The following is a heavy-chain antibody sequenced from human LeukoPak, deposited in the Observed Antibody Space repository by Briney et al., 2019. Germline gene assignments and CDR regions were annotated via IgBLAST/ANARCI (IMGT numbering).Heavy chain of an antibody. Sequence: SETLSLTCTVSGGSTSSYYWSWLRQPPGKGLEWIGYIYYSGSTNYNPSLKSRVTISVDTSKNQFSLKLSSVTAADTAVYYCARDVHYYDSSGYHIDYFDYWGQGTLVTVSS. D-gene: IGHD3-22*01. V-gene: IGHV4-59*01. CDR1: GGSTSSYY. CDR2: IYYSGST. J-gene: IGHJ4*02. CDR3: ARDVHYYDSSGYHIDYFDY.